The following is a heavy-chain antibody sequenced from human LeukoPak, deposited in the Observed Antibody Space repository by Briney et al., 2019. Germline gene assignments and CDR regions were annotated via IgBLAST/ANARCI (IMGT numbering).Heavy chain of an antibody. CDR3: ARGPVVVITTTNWFDP. D-gene: IGHD3-22*01. V-gene: IGHV3-48*01. Sequence: PGGSLRLSCAASGFTFSSYSMNWVRQAPGKGLEWVSYISSRSGTIYYADSVKGRFTISRDNAKNSLYLQMNSLRAEDTAVYYCARGPVVVITTTNWFDPWGQGTLVTVSS. J-gene: IGHJ5*02. CDR2: ISSRSGTI. CDR1: GFTFSSYS.